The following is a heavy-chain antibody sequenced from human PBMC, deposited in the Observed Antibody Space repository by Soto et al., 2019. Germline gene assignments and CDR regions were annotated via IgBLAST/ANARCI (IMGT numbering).Heavy chain of an antibody. J-gene: IGHJ1*01. D-gene: IGHD3-10*01. CDR1: GGSFSGFY. CDR2: LNDSGGT. V-gene: IGHV4-34*01. Sequence: QVQLQQWGAGLLKPSDTLSLTCAVYGGSFSGFYWSWLRQPPGKGLEWIGELNDSGGTNYNASLKSRVSISGDTSKNQFSLKLSCVTAADTAVYYCARARGDVQHWGQGTLVTVSS. CDR3: ARARGDVQH.